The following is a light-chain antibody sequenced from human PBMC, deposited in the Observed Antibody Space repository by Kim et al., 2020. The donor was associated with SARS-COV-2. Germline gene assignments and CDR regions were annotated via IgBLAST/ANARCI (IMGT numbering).Light chain of an antibody. V-gene: IGLV8-61*01. CDR2: ATH. Sequence: GATVTLTCVLTSDSVSNHHFPSSYQQNPGQPPRTLIYATHTRSSGVPDRFSGSIIGNKAALTITGAQSDDECDYYCVLSLGSGTLVFGGGTQLTVL. J-gene: IGLJ2*01. CDR1: SDSVSNHHF. CDR3: VLSLGSGTLV.